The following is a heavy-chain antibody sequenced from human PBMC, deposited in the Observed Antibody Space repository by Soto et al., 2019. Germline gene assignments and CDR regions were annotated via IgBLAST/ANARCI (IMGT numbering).Heavy chain of an antibody. V-gene: IGHV3-30*03. D-gene: IGHD2-15*01. CDR1: GFTFSNNG. J-gene: IGHJ4*02. Sequence: QVQLVESGGVVVQPGRSLRLSCVASGFTFSNNGIHWVRQAPGKGLEWVAVLSSDGRKKYYADSVKGRFSISRDNSKNTLYLQMNSLRAEDTAVYYCAIDLYGGRCRFDFWGEGTLVTVSS. CDR3: AIDLYGGRCRFDF. CDR2: LSSDGRKK.